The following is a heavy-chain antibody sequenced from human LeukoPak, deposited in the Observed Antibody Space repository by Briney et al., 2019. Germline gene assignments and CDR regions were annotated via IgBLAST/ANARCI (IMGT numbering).Heavy chain of an antibody. D-gene: IGHD2-2*01. V-gene: IGHV1-46*01. CDR1: GYSFTSNY. CDR3: ARGLVPAAMYGDYYFDY. CDR2: IYPRDGST. J-gene: IGHJ4*02. Sequence: GASVKVSCKASGYSFTSNYIHWVRQAPGQGLEWMGMIYPRDGSTSYAQKFQGRVTMTRDTSTSTVYMELSSLRSEDTAVYYCARGLVPAAMYGDYYFDYWGQGTLVTVSS.